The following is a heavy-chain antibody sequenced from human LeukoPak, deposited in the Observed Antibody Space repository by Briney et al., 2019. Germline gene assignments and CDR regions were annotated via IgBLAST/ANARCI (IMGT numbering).Heavy chain of an antibody. CDR2: IRYDGSIK. D-gene: IGHD5-24*01. V-gene: IGHV3-30*02. CDR1: GFTFNSYG. Sequence: GGSLRLSCAASGFTFNSYGMHWVRLAPGKGLEWVAFIRYDGSIKYYADSVKGRFTISRDNSKNTLYLQMNSLRADDTAVYYCARDRRWLQGGLDYWGQGTLVTVSS. CDR3: ARDRRWLQGGLDY. J-gene: IGHJ4*02.